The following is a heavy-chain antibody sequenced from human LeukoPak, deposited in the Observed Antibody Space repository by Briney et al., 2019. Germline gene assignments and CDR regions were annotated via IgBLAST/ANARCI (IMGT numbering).Heavy chain of an antibody. J-gene: IGHJ4*02. CDR1: GFTVSSNY. Sequence: PGGSLRLSCAASGFTVSSNYMSWVRQAPGKGLEWVSVIYSGGSTYYADSVKGRFTISRDNSKNTLYLQMNSPRAEDTAVYYCAREYYYDSSGYTNYYFDYWGQGTLVTVSS. CDR3: AREYYYDSSGYTNYYFDY. D-gene: IGHD3-22*01. V-gene: IGHV3-66*01. CDR2: IYSGGST.